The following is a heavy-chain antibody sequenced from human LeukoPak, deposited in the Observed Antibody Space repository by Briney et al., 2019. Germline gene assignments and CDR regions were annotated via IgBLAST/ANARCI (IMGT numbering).Heavy chain of an antibody. V-gene: IGHV1-69-2*01. J-gene: IGHJ3*02. Sequence: ASVKVSCKVSGYTFTDYYMHWAQQAAGKGLEWMGLVDPEDGETIYAEKFQGRVTITADTSTDTAYMELSSLRSEDTAVYYCALVTLDDAFDIWGQGTTVTVSS. CDR2: VDPEDGET. CDR1: GYTFTDYY. D-gene: IGHD4-23*01. CDR3: ALVTLDDAFDI.